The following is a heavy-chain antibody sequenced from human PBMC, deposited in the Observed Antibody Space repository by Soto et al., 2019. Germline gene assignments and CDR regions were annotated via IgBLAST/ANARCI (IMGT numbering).Heavy chain of an antibody. CDR2: ISSSSSYI. CDR3: ARYPDIVVVAPYDAFDI. D-gene: IGHD2-15*01. J-gene: IGHJ3*02. Sequence: GGSLRLSCAASGFTFSSYSMNWVRQAPGKGLEWVSSISSSSSYIYYADSVKGRFTISRDNAKNSLYLQMNSLRAEDTVVYYCARYPDIVVVAPYDAFDIWGQGTMVTVSS. CDR1: GFTFSSYS. V-gene: IGHV3-21*01.